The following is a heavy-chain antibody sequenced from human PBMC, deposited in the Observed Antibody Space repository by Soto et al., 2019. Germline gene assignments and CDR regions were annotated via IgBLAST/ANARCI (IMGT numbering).Heavy chain of an antibody. Sequence: QVQLVQSGAEVKKPGASVKVSCKASGYTFTSYGISWVRQAPGQGLEWMGWISAYNGNTNYAQKLQGRVTMTTDTSTSTAYMELRSLRSDDTAVYYCARSYYDFWSGYYREGYYFDSWGQGTLVTVSS. J-gene: IGHJ4*02. D-gene: IGHD3-3*01. CDR3: ARSYYDFWSGYYREGYYFDS. V-gene: IGHV1-18*01. CDR2: ISAYNGNT. CDR1: GYTFTSYG.